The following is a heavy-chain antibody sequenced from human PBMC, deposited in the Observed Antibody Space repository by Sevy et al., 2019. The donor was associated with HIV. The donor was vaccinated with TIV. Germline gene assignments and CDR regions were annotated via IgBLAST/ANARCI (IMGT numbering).Heavy chain of an antibody. CDR3: AKEMEPHIAAAGTFDY. V-gene: IGHV3-23*01. D-gene: IGHD6-13*01. Sequence: GGSLRLSCAASGFTFSSYAMSWVRQAPGKGLEWVSAISGSGGSTYYADSVKGRFTISRDNSKNTLYLQMNSLRAEDTAVHYCAKEMEPHIAAAGTFDYWGQGTLVTVSS. CDR1: GFTFSSYA. CDR2: ISGSGGST. J-gene: IGHJ4*02.